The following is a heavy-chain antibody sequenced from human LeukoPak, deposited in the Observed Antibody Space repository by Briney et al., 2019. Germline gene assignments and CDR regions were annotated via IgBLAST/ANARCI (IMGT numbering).Heavy chain of an antibody. V-gene: IGHV3-30*18. CDR1: GFTFSSYG. J-gene: IGHJ4*02. D-gene: IGHD6-13*01. Sequence: GGSLRLSCAASGFTFSSYGMHWVRQAPGKGLEWVAVISYDGSNKYYADSVKGRFTISRDNSKNTLYLQMNGLRAEDTAVYYCAKDWEAAAPDYWGQGTLVTVSS. CDR3: AKDWEAAAPDY. CDR2: ISYDGSNK.